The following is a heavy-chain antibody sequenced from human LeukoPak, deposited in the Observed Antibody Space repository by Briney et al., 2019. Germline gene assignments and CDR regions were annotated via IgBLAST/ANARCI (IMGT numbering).Heavy chain of an antibody. CDR1: GFTFSSYA. Sequence: GGSLRLSCAASGFTFSSYAMHWVRQAPGKGLESVAVISYDGSNKYYADSVKGRFTISRDNSKNTLYLQMNGLRAEDTAVYYCARSRPAIAATEPPLDYWGQGTLVTVSS. D-gene: IGHD6-13*01. V-gene: IGHV3-30-3*01. CDR3: ARSRPAIAATEPPLDY. CDR2: ISYDGSNK. J-gene: IGHJ4*02.